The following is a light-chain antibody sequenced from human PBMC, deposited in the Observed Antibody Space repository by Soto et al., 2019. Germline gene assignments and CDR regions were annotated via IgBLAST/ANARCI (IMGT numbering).Light chain of an antibody. CDR1: EDVRTF. V-gene: IGKV3-20*01. CDR3: QQYDNSPIT. CDR2: GAS. J-gene: IGKJ5*01. Sequence: VLTQSPATLSLSPRGRATLSCRASEDVRTFVDWYQQKPGQAPRLLIYGASSRATGIPDRFSGTGSETDFTLTISRLEPEDFAVYYCQQYDNSPITFGQGTRLEIK.